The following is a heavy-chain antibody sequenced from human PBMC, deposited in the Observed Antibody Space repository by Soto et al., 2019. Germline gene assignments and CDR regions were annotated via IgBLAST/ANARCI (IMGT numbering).Heavy chain of an antibody. CDR3: ARESALGYCSSTSCSYGMDV. CDR2: ISSSGSTI. V-gene: IGHV3-11*01. CDR1: GFTFSDYY. Sequence: PGGSLRLSCAASGFTFSDYYMSWIRQAPGKGLEWVSYISSSGSTIYYADSVKGRFTISRDNAKNSLYLQMNSLRAEDTAVYYCARESALGYCSSTSCSYGMDVWGQGTTVTVSS. J-gene: IGHJ6*02. D-gene: IGHD2-2*01.